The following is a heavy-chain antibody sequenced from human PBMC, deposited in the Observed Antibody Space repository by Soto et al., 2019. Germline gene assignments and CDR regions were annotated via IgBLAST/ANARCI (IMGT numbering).Heavy chain of an antibody. CDR3: ARGLYHLGY. CDR1: GFSLKTYG. CDR2: IWFDGGNK. D-gene: IGHD2-2*02. J-gene: IGHJ4*02. Sequence: QVQLVESGGGVVKPGRSLRLSCAASGFSLKTYGMHWVRQAPGKGLEWVAVIWFDGGNKYYADSVKGRFTISRDESRNTLYLQMNSLRAEDTAMYYCARGLYHLGYWGPGTLVTVSS. V-gene: IGHV3-33*01.